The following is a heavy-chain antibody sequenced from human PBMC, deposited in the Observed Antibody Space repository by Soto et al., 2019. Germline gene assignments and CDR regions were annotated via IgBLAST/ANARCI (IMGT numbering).Heavy chain of an antibody. CDR1: GFTFSGSA. Sequence: QPGGSLRLSCAASGFTFSGSAMHWVRQASGKGLEWVGRIRSKANSYATAYAASVKGRFTISRDDSKNTAYLQMNSLKTEDTAVYYCTRHKMDGDYVFDYWGQGTLVTVSS. V-gene: IGHV3-73*01. CDR3: TRHKMDGDYVFDY. CDR2: IRSKANSYAT. D-gene: IGHD4-17*01. J-gene: IGHJ4*02.